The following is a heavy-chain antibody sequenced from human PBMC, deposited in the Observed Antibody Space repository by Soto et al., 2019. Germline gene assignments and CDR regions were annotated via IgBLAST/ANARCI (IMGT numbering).Heavy chain of an antibody. J-gene: IGHJ4*02. CDR2: ISSSSSTI. V-gene: IGHV3-48*02. CDR3: ARDPQGTGHHFFDY. CDR1: GFTFSNAW. Sequence: GGSLRLSCAASGFTFSNAWMNWVRQAPGKGLEWVSYISSSSSTIYYADSVKGRFTISRDNAKNSLYLQMNSLRDEDTAVYYCARDPQGTGHHFFDYWGQGTLVTVSS.